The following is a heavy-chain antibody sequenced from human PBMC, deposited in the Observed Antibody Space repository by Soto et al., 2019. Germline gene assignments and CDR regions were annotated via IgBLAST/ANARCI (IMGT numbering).Heavy chain of an antibody. CDR3: ARAKGGFWRYFDY. CDR1: GGSISSYY. CDR2: IYYSGST. J-gene: IGHJ4*02. Sequence: SETLSLTCTVSGGSISSYYWSWIRQPPGKGLEWIGYIYYSGSTNYNPSLKSRVTISVDTSKNQFSLKLSSVTAADTAVYYCARAKGGFWRYFDYWGQGTLVTVSS. D-gene: IGHD3-3*01. V-gene: IGHV4-59*01.